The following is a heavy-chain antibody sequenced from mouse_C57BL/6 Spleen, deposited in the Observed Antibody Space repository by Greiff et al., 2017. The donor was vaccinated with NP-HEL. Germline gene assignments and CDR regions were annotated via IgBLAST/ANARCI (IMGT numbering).Heavy chain of an antibody. Sequence: DVHLVESGGGLVQPGGSMKLSCVASGFTFSNYWMNWVRQSPEKGLEWVAQIRLKSDNYATHYAESVKGRFTISRDDSKSSVYLQMNNLRAEDTGIYYCTKLAWFAYWGQGTLVTVSA. J-gene: IGHJ3*01. CDR1: GFTFSNYW. CDR3: TKLAWFAY. CDR2: IRLKSDNYAT. V-gene: IGHV6-3*01.